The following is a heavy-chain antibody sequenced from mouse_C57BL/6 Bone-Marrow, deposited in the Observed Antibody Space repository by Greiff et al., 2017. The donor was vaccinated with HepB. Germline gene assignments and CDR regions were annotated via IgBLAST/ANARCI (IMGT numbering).Heavy chain of an antibody. CDR2: IWSGGST. Sequence: VQLQESGPGLVQPSQSLSITCTVSGFSLTSYGVHWVRQSPGKGLEWLGVIWSGGSTDYNAAFISRLSISKDNSKSQVFFKMNSLQADDTAIYYCARNYLITTVVALDYWGQGTTLTVSS. CDR3: ARNYLITTVVALDY. CDR1: GFSLTSYG. J-gene: IGHJ2*01. D-gene: IGHD1-1*01. V-gene: IGHV2-2*01.